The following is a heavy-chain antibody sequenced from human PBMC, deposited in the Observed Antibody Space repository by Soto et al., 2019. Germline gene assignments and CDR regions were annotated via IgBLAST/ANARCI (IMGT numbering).Heavy chain of an antibody. Sequence: QVQLQESGPGLVKPSQTLSLTCTVSGDSISSGGYYWSWIRQHPGKGLERIAHIYYSGSTSYNPSLKSRVNISVDTSKNQFSLKLSSVTEADSAVYYCANSPHLDGYNDSWGQGTLVTVSS. D-gene: IGHD5-12*01. CDR1: GDSISSGGYY. CDR3: ANSPHLDGYNDS. J-gene: IGHJ4*02. CDR2: IYYSGST. V-gene: IGHV4-31*03.